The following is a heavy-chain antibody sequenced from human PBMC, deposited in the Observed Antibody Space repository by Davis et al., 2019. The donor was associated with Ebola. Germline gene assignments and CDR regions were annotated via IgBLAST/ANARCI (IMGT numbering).Heavy chain of an antibody. CDR1: GFTFSSYT. Sequence: PGGSLRLSCAASGFTFSSYTMNWVRQAPGKGLEWVSYIARGSETISYADSVKGRFTISRDNAKNSVYLQMNSLRAEDTAVYYCAVGSYTVGGLLDSWGQGTLVTVSS. V-gene: IGHV3-48*01. J-gene: IGHJ4*02. D-gene: IGHD1-26*01. CDR2: IARGSETI. CDR3: AVGSYTVGGLLDS.